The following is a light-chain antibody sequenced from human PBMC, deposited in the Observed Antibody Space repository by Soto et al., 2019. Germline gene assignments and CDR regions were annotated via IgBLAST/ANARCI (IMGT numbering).Light chain of an antibody. CDR1: QSVSSDY. J-gene: IGKJ1*01. Sequence: EIVMTQSPDTLSVSPGERATLSCRASQSVSSDYLAWYQHKPGQAPRLLIYGASNRATGIPDRFSGSGSGTDFTLIISRLEPEDFAVYYCQQYGSSPQTFGQGTKVDI. CDR2: GAS. V-gene: IGKV3-20*01. CDR3: QQYGSSPQT.